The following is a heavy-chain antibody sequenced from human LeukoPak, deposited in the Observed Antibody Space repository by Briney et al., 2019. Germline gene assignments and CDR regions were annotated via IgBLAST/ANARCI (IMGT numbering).Heavy chain of an antibody. V-gene: IGHV1-2*02. CDR1: GYTFTDYY. D-gene: IGHD1-1*01. J-gene: IGHJ3*02. CDR2: ISPNSGDT. Sequence: ASVKVSCKASGYTFTDYYLHWVRQAPGQGLEWMGWISPNSGDTDFAQKFHGRVTMTRDTSISTAYMELSRLRSDDTALYYCARQSHNHAFDIWGQGTMVTVSS. CDR3: ARQSHNHAFDI.